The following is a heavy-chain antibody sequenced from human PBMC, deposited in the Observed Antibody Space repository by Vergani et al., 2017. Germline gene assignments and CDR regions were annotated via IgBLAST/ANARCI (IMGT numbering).Heavy chain of an antibody. CDR2: FDPEDGET. Sequence: QVQLVQSGAEVKKPRASVKVSCKVSGYTLTELSMHWVRQAPGKGLEWMGGFDPEDGETTYAQKFQGRVTMTTDTSTSTAYMELRSMRSDDTAVYYCARDRGEGYIDYWGQGTLVTVSS. D-gene: IGHD2-21*01. CDR1: GYTLTELS. J-gene: IGHJ4*02. CDR3: ARDRGEGYIDY. V-gene: IGHV1-24*01.